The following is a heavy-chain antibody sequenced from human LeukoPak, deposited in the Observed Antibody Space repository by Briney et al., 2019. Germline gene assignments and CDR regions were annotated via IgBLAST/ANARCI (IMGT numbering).Heavy chain of an antibody. Sequence: VASVKVSCKASGYTFTSYGISWVRQAPGQGLEWMGWISAYNGNTNYAQKLQGRVTTTTDTSTSTAYMELRSLRSDDTAVYYCARDHPRSIAVAGRYYYYGMDVWGQGTTVTVSS. D-gene: IGHD6-19*01. CDR2: ISAYNGNT. CDR3: ARDHPRSIAVAGRYYYYGMDV. V-gene: IGHV1-18*01. CDR1: GYTFTSYG. J-gene: IGHJ6*02.